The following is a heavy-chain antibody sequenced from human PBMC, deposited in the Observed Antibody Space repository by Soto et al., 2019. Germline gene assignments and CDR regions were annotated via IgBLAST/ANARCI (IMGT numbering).Heavy chain of an antibody. D-gene: IGHD4-17*01. Sequence: QVHLVDSGGGVVQPGRSMRLSCAASGFIFSNFPIHWVRQAPGKGLEWVALVSKDGNEKHYADSVKGRFTISRDNSKNTLYLQMNSLRAEDTAVYYCARETVTTGGGAFDIWGQGTMVTVSS. CDR1: GFIFSNFP. CDR3: ARETVTTGGGAFDI. J-gene: IGHJ3*02. V-gene: IGHV3-30*14. CDR2: VSKDGNEK.